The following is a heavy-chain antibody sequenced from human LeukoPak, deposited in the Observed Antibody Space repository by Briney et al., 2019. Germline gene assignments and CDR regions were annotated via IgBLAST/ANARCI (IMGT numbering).Heavy chain of an antibody. Sequence: PSETLSLTCTVSGGSISSYYWSWIRQPPGKGLEWIGYIYYSGSTNYNPSLKSRVTISVDTSKNQFSLKLSSVTAADTAVYYCARTGIAAAGSQGEIDYWGQGTLVTVSS. J-gene: IGHJ4*02. D-gene: IGHD6-13*01. V-gene: IGHV4-59*01. CDR2: IYYSGST. CDR1: GGSISSYY. CDR3: ARTGIAAAGSQGEIDY.